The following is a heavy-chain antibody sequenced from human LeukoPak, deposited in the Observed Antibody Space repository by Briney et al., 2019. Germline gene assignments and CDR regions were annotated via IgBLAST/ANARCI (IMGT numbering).Heavy chain of an antibody. J-gene: IGHJ4*02. Sequence: QPGGPLRLSCAASGFTFSNYAMTWVRQAPEKGLEWVSSISDSGGGTHYEDSVKGRFTISRANSKNTLYLQMNSLRAEDTAVYYCAKDSGPGSFYPTGDEYWGQGILVTVSS. CDR1: GFTFSNYA. CDR3: AKDSGPGSFYPTGDEY. CDR2: ISDSGGGT. D-gene: IGHD3-10*01. V-gene: IGHV3-23*01.